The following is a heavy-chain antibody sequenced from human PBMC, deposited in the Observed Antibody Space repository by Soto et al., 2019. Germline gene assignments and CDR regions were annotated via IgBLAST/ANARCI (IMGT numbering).Heavy chain of an antibody. Sequence: AASVKVSCKASGYTFTSYGISWVRQAPGQGLEWMGGISANYGNANYAQKFQGRVTITADTSTSTAYMELSSLRSEDTAVYYCASTVDTAMVRYYYYGMDVWGQGTTVTVSS. CDR1: GYTFTSYG. CDR2: ISANYGNA. V-gene: IGHV1-18*01. J-gene: IGHJ6*02. CDR3: ASTVDTAMVRYYYYGMDV. D-gene: IGHD5-18*01.